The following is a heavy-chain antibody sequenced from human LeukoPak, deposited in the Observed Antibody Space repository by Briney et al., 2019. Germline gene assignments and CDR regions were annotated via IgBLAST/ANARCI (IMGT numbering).Heavy chain of an antibody. CDR2: ISSDGSNT. CDR1: GFSFSSGY. V-gene: IGHV3-74*01. CDR3: ARYTGGGVY. J-gene: IGHJ4*02. Sequence: QPGGSLRLSCAVSGFSFSSGYMHWVRQPPGKGPVWVSRISSDGSNTIYADSVKGRFTISRDDARNTLYLQMNSLRDADTAVYYCARYTGGGVYWGQGTLVTVSS. D-gene: IGHD2-2*02.